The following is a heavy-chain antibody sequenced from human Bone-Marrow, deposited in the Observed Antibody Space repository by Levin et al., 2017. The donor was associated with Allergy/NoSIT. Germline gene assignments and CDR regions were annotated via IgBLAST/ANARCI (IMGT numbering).Heavy chain of an antibody. Sequence: PGESLKISCKASGGIFSSYTISWVRQAPGHGLEWMGRIIPILDLANYTQQFQGRVTITVDKSTRTAYMELNSLRSEDTAVYYCASASIFGLVLETWGQGTTVTVSS. CDR1: GGIFSSYT. J-gene: IGHJ6*02. D-gene: IGHD3/OR15-3a*01. V-gene: IGHV1-69*02. CDR2: IIPILDLA. CDR3: ASASIFGLVLET.